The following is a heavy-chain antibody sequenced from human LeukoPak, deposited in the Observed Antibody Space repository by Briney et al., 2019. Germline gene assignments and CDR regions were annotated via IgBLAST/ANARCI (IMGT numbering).Heavy chain of an antibody. D-gene: IGHD5-18*01. CDR2: IYYSGDT. CDR1: GGSITGYS. J-gene: IGHJ4*02. V-gene: IGHV4-59*12. CDR3: ARGSGYTYYFDY. Sequence: SETLSLTCSVSGGSITGYSWSWIRQPPGKGLEWIGYIYYSGDTYYNASLKSRVTISVDTSKNQFSLKLSSVTAADTAVYYCARGSGYTYYFDYWGQGTLVTVSS.